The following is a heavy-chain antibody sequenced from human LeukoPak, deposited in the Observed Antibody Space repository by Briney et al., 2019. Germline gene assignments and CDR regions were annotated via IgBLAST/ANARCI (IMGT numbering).Heavy chain of an antibody. CDR1: GYIFTNFFSSYG. V-gene: IGHV1-18*01. J-gene: IGHJ4*02. CDR2: ISPYNGKT. D-gene: IGHD3-10*01. CDR3: ARGISGSPPFY. Sequence: ASVKVSCKASGYIFTNFFSSYGITWVRQAPGQGLEWMGWISPYNGKTKFAQKFQGIVTMTTETSTSTAYMELRRLRSDDTAVYYCARGISGSPPFYWGQGTLVTVSS.